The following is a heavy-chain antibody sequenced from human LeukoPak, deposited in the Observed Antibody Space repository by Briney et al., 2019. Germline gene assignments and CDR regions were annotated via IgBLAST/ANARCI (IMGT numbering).Heavy chain of an antibody. V-gene: IGHV3-33*01. Sequence: GGSLRLSCAASGFTFSSYGMHWVRQAPGKGLEGVAVIWYDGSNKYYADSVKGRFTISRDNSNNTLYLQMNSLRAEDTAVYYCARADYQLLSPSYNWFDPWGQGTLVTVSS. CDR3: ARADYQLLSPSYNWFDP. D-gene: IGHD2-2*01. J-gene: IGHJ5*02. CDR2: IWYDGSNK. CDR1: GFTFSSYG.